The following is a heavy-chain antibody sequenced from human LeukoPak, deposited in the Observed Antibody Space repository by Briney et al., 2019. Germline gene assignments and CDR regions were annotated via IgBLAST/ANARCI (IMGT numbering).Heavy chain of an antibody. CDR3: ARARVAAKSGYMDV. CDR2: ISSNGNT. D-gene: IGHD2-15*01. CDR1: GFTFSTYG. Sequence: QPGGSLRLSCAASGFTFSTYGMYWVRQAPGEGLEYVSSISSNGNTYYANSVKGRFTISRDNPKNTLYLQMGSLRDEDLAVYYCARARVAAKSGYMDVWGTGTTVTISS. J-gene: IGHJ6*03. V-gene: IGHV3-64*01.